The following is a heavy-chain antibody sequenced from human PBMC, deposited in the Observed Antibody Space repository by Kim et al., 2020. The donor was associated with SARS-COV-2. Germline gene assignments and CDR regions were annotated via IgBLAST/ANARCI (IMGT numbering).Heavy chain of an antibody. CDR3: ARGAVNYGSGSYYDWFDP. CDR2: ISSSGSTI. V-gene: IGHV3-11*04. CDR1: GFTFSDYY. J-gene: IGHJ5*02. Sequence: GGSLRLSCAASGFTFSDYYMSWIRQAPGKGLEWVSYISSSGSTIYYADSVKGRFTISRDNAKNSLYLQMNSLRAEDTAVYYCARGAVNYGSGSYYDWFDPWGQGTLVTVSS. D-gene: IGHD3-10*01.